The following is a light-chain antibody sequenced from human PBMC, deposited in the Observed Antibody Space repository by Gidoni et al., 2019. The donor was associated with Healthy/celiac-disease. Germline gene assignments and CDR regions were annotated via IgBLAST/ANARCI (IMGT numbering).Light chain of an antibody. CDR3: QVWDSSSDHVV. Sequence: SYVLTQPPSVSVAPGKTARITCGGKKIGSKSVHWYPQKPGQAPVLVIYYDSDRPSGIPERFSGSNSGNTATLTISRVEAGDEADYYCQVWDSSSDHVVFGGGTKLTVL. J-gene: IGLJ2*01. V-gene: IGLV3-21*04. CDR1: KIGSKS. CDR2: YDS.